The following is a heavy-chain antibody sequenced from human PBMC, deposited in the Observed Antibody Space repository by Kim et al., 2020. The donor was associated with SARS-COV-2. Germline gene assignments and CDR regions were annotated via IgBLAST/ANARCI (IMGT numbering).Heavy chain of an antibody. CDR2: IWYDGSNK. D-gene: IGHD3-10*01. J-gene: IGHJ4*02. CDR1: GFTFSSYG. CDR3: ARGKTMVRGVITLYYYFDY. V-gene: IGHV3-33*08. Sequence: GGSLRLSCAASGFTFSSYGMHWVRQAPGKGLEWVAVIWYDGSNKYYADSVKGRFTISRDNSKNTLYLQMNSLRAEDTAVYYCARGKTMVRGVITLYYYFDYWGQGTLVTVSS.